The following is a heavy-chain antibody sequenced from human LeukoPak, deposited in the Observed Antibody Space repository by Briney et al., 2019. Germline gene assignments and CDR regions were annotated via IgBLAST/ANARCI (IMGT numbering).Heavy chain of an antibody. J-gene: IGHJ6*02. CDR2: IIPILGIA. Sequence: GASVKVSCKASGGTFSSYAISWVRQAPGQGLEWMGRIIPILGIANYAQKFQGRVTITADKSTSTAYMELSSLRSEGTAVYYCARVQRPTLQLDLQGVYYYGMDVWGQGTTVTVSS. CDR3: ARVQRPTLQLDLQGVYYYGMDV. D-gene: IGHD1-1*01. CDR1: GGTFSSYA. V-gene: IGHV1-69*04.